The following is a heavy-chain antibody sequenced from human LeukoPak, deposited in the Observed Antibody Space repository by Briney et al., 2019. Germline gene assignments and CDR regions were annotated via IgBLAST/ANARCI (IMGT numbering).Heavy chain of an antibody. CDR2: INHSGST. J-gene: IGHJ6*03. Sequence: SETLSLTCAVYGGSFSGYHWSWIRQPPGKGLEWIGEINHSGSTNYNPSLKSRVTISVDTSKNQFSLKLSSVTAADTAVYYCARVVEGYCSSTSCYKRYYYYYMDVWGKGTTVTVSS. D-gene: IGHD2-2*02. V-gene: IGHV4-34*01. CDR1: GGSFSGYH. CDR3: ARVVEGYCSSTSCYKRYYYYYMDV.